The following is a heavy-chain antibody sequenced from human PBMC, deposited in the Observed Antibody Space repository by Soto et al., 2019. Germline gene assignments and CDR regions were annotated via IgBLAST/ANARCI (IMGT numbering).Heavy chain of an antibody. CDR1: GYTFTDYY. Sequence: QVQLVQSGAEVKKPGASVKVSCKASGYTFTDYYIHWVRQATGQGLQWLGGINPKNSGTRYARSFQGRVTVTRDTSISTAYMELSSLRSDDTAVYYCARGITSRLVFYYYYMDVWGFGTTVTVSS. V-gene: IGHV1-2*02. CDR3: ARGITSRLVFYYYYMDV. CDR2: INPKNSGT. J-gene: IGHJ6*03.